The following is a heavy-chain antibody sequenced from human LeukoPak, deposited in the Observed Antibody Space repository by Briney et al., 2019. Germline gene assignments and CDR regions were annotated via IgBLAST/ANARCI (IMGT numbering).Heavy chain of an antibody. CDR3: ARSALVRGVST. CDR1: GDSMSNFH. D-gene: IGHD3-10*01. CDR2: ISYSGTT. J-gene: IGHJ5*02. Sequence: SETLSLTRTVSGDSMSNFHWTWIRQPPGKELEWIGSISYSGTTDYNPSLKGRVTMSVDTSKKQYFLKLNSVTAADTAVFYCARSALVRGVSTWGQGTLVTVSS. V-gene: IGHV4-59*01.